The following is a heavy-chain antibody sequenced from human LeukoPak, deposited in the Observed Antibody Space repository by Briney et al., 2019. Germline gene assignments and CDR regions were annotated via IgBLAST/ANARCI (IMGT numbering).Heavy chain of an antibody. CDR3: ARERVAGYYDSSGYYYRRRLGFDY. D-gene: IGHD3-22*01. V-gene: IGHV1-46*01. CDR1: GYTFTSYY. CDR2: INPSGGST. Sequence: ASVKVSCKASGYTFTSYYMHWVRQAPGQGLEWMGIINPSGGSTSYAQKFQGRVTMTRDTSTSTVYMELSSLRSEDTAVYYCARERVAGYYDSSGYYYRRRLGFDYWGQGTLGTVS. J-gene: IGHJ4*02.